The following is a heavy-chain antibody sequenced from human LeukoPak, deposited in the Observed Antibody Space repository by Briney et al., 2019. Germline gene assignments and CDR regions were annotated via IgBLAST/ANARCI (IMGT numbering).Heavy chain of an antibody. CDR3: AKSSYEWALLTAVDY. J-gene: IGHJ4*02. D-gene: IGHD1-26*01. CDR1: GFTFSSYA. V-gene: IGHV3-23*01. CDR2: ISGSGGST. Sequence: PGGSLRLSCAASGFTFSSYAMSWVRQAPGKGLEWVSAISGSGGSTYYADSVKGRFAISRDTSKNTLYLQMNSLRAEDTAVYYCAKSSYEWALLTAVDYWGQGTLVTVSS.